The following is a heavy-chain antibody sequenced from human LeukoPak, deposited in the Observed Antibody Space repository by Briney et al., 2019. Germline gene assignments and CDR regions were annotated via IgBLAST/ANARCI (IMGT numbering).Heavy chain of an antibody. J-gene: IGHJ4*02. Sequence: GGSLGLSCAASGFTFSSYWMHWVRQVPGKGLVWVSRITSEGSSTSYADSVKGRFTISRDNAKNTLYLQMNSLRAEDTAVYHCARGSSVVALDWGQGTLVTVSS. CDR2: ITSEGSST. CDR3: ARGSSVVALD. CDR1: GFTFSSYW. D-gene: IGHD2-15*01. V-gene: IGHV3-74*01.